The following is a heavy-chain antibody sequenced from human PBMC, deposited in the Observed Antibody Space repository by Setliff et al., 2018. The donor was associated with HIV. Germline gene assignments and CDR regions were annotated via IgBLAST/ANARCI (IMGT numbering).Heavy chain of an antibody. D-gene: IGHD6-13*01. CDR3: ARVGCSSWYSIPRYYYYYMDV. CDR1: GGSFSGYC. CDR2: IQHSGRI. Sequence: SETLSLTCAVYGGSFSGYCWSWIRQPPGKGLEWIGEIQHSGRINYNPSLRSRVTTSVDTSKNQFSLRLRSVTAADTAVYYCARVGCSSWYSIPRYYYYYMDVWGNGTTVTVSS. V-gene: IGHV4-34*01. J-gene: IGHJ6*03.